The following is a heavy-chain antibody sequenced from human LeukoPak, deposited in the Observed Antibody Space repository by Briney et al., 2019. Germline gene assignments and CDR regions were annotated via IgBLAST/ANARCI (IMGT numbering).Heavy chain of an antibody. J-gene: IGHJ4*02. CDR3: AKDPPFLVGVSGF. CDR2: ISGSGGST. Sequence: GGCLRLSCAASGFTFSSYAMSWVRQAPGKGLEWVSAISGSGGSTYYADSVKGRFTISRDNSKNRLFLQMNSLRAEDTAVYYCAKDPPFLVGVSGFWGQGTLVIVSS. V-gene: IGHV3-23*01. CDR1: GFTFSSYA. D-gene: IGHD1-26*01.